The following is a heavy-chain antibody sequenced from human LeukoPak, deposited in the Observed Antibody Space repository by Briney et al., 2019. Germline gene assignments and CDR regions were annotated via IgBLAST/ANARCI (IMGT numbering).Heavy chain of an antibody. J-gene: IGHJ6*03. CDR1: GFTFSSYW. CDR3: ARDGGDGVPYYYYYMDV. D-gene: IGHD2-21*02. Sequence: GGSLRLSCAASGFTFSSYWMSWVRQAPGKGLEWVANIKQDGSEKYYVDSVKGRFTISRDNAKNSLYLQMNSLRAEDTAVYYCARDGGDGVPYYYYYMDVWGKGTTVTVSS. V-gene: IGHV3-7*03. CDR2: IKQDGSEK.